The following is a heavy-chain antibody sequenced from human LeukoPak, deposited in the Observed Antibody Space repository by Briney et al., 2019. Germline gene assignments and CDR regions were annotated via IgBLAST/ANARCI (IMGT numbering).Heavy chain of an antibody. J-gene: IGHJ4*02. D-gene: IGHD3-10*01. CDR1: GYTFTGYY. V-gene: IGHV1-2*04. Sequence: ASVKDSCKASGYTFTGYYMHWVRQAPGQGLEWMGWINPNSGGTNYAQKFQGWVTMTRDTSISTAYMELSRLRSDDTAVYYCARSEGSYYYGSGTNFDYWGQGTLVTVSS. CDR2: INPNSGGT. CDR3: ARSEGSYYYGSGTNFDY.